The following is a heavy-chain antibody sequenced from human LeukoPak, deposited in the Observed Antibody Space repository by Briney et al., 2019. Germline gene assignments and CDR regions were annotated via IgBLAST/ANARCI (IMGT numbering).Heavy chain of an antibody. CDR2: IYYSGST. J-gene: IGHJ4*02. V-gene: IGHV4-31*03. CDR3: ARGTRELELVFDY. Sequence: SETLSLTCTVSGGSISSGGYYWSWIRQHPRKGLEWVGYIYYSGSTYYNPSLKSRVTISVDTSKKQFSLKLSSVTAADTAVYYCARGTRELELVFDYWGQGTLVTVSS. D-gene: IGHD1-7*01. CDR1: GGSISSGGYY.